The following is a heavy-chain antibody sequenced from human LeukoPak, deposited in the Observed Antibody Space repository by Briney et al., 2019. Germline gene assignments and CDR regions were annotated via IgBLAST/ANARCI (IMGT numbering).Heavy chain of an antibody. D-gene: IGHD2-21*02. J-gene: IGHJ4*02. CDR3: AKKYCGGDCYLDGFDY. CDR1: GFTFSSYG. Sequence: GGSLRLSCAASGFTFSSYGMHWLRQAPGKGRVGVADISYDGSNKYYADSVKGRFTISRDNSKNTLYLQMNSQRAEDTAVYYCAKKYCGGDCYLDGFDYWGQGTLVTVSS. V-gene: IGHV3-30*18. CDR2: ISYDGSNK.